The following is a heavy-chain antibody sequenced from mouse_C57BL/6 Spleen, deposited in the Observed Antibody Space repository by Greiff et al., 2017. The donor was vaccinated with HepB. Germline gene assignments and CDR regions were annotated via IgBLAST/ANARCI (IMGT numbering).Heavy chain of an antibody. J-gene: IGHJ4*01. V-gene: IGHV1-81*01. D-gene: IGHD4-1*01. CDR1: GYTFTSYG. Sequence: QVQLKESGAELARPGASVKLSCKASGYTFTSYGISWVKQRTGQGLEWIGEIYPRSGNTYYNEKFKGKATLTADKSSSTAYMELRSLTSEDSAVYFCANFNWDVHAMDYWGQGTSVTVSS. CDR2: IYPRSGNT. CDR3: ANFNWDVHAMDY.